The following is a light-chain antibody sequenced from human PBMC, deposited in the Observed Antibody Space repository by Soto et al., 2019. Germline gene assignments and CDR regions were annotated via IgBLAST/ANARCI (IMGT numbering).Light chain of an antibody. Sequence: EIVLTQSPGTVSLSPGERATLSCRASQSVSNSYLAWYQQKPGQAPRLLIYDASSRATGIPDRFSGSRSGTDFTLTISRLEPEDFAVYYCQQYGSSVLTFGGGTKVEIK. J-gene: IGKJ4*01. CDR3: QQYGSSVLT. CDR1: QSVSNSY. V-gene: IGKV3-20*01. CDR2: DAS.